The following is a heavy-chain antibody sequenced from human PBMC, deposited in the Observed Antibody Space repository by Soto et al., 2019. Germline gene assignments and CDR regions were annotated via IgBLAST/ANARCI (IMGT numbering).Heavy chain of an antibody. J-gene: IGHJ6*02. CDR3: ARARFSQWSQDYYGLDV. CDR1: GSLPVGSLSTYF. Sequence: TLSLTCGLSGSLPVGSLSTYFWTWIRQPPGKGLEWIGEINHSGSPNYSPSLRGRVTISLDTSKKQFSLNLSSVTAADTAVYFCARARFSQWSQDYYGLDVWGQGTTVTV. D-gene: IGHD3-3*01. CDR2: INHSGSP. V-gene: IGHV4-34*01.